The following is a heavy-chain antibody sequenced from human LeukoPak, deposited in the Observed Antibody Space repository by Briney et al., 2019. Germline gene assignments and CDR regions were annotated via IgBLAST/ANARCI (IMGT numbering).Heavy chain of an antibody. Sequence: GGSLRLSCAASGFTFSSYGMRWVRQAPGKGLERVAVISYDGSNKYYADSVKGRFTISRDNSKNTLYLQMNSLRAEDTAVYYCAKDLGYCSSTSCSPADYWGQGTLVTVSS. CDR1: GFTFSSYG. CDR3: AKDLGYCSSTSCSPADY. J-gene: IGHJ4*02. CDR2: ISYDGSNK. D-gene: IGHD2-2*01. V-gene: IGHV3-30*18.